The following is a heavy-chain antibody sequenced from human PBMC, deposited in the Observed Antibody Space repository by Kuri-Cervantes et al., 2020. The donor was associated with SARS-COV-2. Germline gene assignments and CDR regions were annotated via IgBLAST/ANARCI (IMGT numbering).Heavy chain of an antibody. CDR1: GFTFSSYA. D-gene: IGHD3-22*01. J-gene: IGHJ6*03. Sequence: GESLKISCAASGFTFSSYAMNWVRQAPGKGLEWVSSISSSTSYIYYADSLKGRFTISKDNARNSVYLQMNSLRAEDTAVYYCARDGTYYYDPENYMDVWGKGTTVTVSS. CDR2: ISSSTSYI. CDR3: ARDGTYYYDPENYMDV. V-gene: IGHV3-21*01.